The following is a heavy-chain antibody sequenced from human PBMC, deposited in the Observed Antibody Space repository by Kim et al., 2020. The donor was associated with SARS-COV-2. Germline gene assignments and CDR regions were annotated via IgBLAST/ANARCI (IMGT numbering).Heavy chain of an antibody. V-gene: IGHV3-23*01. J-gene: IGHJ6*02. D-gene: IGHD3-10*01. CDR3: AKDGPGYYGSDMDV. Sequence: GGSLRLSCAASEFTFSSYAMSWVRQAPGKGLEWVSAISGSGGSTYYADSVKCRFTISRDNSKNTLYLQMNSLRAEDTAVYYCAKDGPGYYGSDMDVWGQGTTVTVSS. CDR1: EFTFSSYA. CDR2: ISGSGGST.